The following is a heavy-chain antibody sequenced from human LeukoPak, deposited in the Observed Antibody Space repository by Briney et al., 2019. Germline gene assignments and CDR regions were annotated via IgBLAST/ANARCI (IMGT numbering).Heavy chain of an antibody. CDR1: GFTFSAYW. Sequence: GGSLRLSCAASGFTFSAYWMHWVRQAPGKGLLWVSRINSDGSSTSYADSVKGRFTISRDNAKNTLYLLRAEDTAVYYCARDLFYCSGGSCYSRNGFDIWGQGTMVTVSS. CDR2: INSDGSST. V-gene: IGHV3-74*01. J-gene: IGHJ3*02. CDR3: ARDLFYCSGGSCYSRNGFDI. D-gene: IGHD2-15*01.